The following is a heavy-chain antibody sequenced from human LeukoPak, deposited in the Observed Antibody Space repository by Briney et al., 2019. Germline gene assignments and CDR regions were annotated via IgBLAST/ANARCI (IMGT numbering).Heavy chain of an antibody. J-gene: IGHJ5*02. CDR1: GYTFTGYY. D-gene: IGHD6-13*01. CDR2: ISPNSGGT. CDR3: ARATYSSTCNWFDP. V-gene: IGHV1-2*02. Sequence: GASVKVSCKASGYTFTGYYMHWVRQAPGHGLEWMGWISPNSGGTNYAQKFQGRVTMTRDTSINTAYMELNNLRSDDTAVYYCARATYSSTCNWFDPWGQGTLVTVSS.